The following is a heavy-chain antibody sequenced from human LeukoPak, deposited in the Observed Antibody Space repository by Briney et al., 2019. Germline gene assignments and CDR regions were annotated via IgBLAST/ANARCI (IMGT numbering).Heavy chain of an antibody. V-gene: IGHV4-34*01. D-gene: IGHD6-6*01. CDR3: ARERGRSSSGTQSHYFDC. Sequence: SETLSLTCAVYGGSFSGYYWSWIRQPPGKGLEWIGEINHSGSTNYNPSLKSRVTISVDTSKNQFSLKLSSVTAADTAVYYCARERGRSSSGTQSHYFDCWGQGTLVTVSS. CDR1: GGSFSGYY. J-gene: IGHJ4*02. CDR2: INHSGST.